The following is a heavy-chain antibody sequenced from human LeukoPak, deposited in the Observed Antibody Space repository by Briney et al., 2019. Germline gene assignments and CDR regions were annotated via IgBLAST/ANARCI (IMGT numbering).Heavy chain of an antibody. CDR1: GDSISSYY. CDR3: ARDDYGSGPFDN. Sequence: SETLSLTCTVSGDSISSYYWSWIRQPPGKGLEWIGYIYYSGSTNHNPSLKSRVTIPVDTSKNQFSLKLSSVTAADTAVYYCARDDYGSGPFDNWGQGTLVTVSS. CDR2: IYYSGST. J-gene: IGHJ4*02. V-gene: IGHV4-59*01. D-gene: IGHD3-10*01.